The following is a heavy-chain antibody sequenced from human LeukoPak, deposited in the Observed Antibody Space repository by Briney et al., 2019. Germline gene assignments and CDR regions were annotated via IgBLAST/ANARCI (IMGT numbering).Heavy chain of an antibody. V-gene: IGHV3-30-3*01. J-gene: IGHJ4*02. Sequence: TGGSLRLSCAASGFTFSSYAMHWVRQAPGKGLEWVAVISYDGSNKYYADSVKGRFTISRDNSKNTLYLQMNSLRAEDTAVYYCARDVGGIAAAGTLADYWGQGTLVTVSS. CDR3: ARDVGGIAAAGTLADY. CDR1: GFTFSSYA. CDR2: ISYDGSNK. D-gene: IGHD6-13*01.